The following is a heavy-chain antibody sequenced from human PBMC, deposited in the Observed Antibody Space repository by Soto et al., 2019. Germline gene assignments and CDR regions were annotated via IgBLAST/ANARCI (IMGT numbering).Heavy chain of an antibody. V-gene: IGHV3-23*01. CDR3: VKVVPKEINTIAVAGYFDY. CDR2: ISGSGGST. J-gene: IGHJ4*02. CDR1: GFTFSSYA. Sequence: PGGSLRLSCAASGFTFSSYAMSWVRQAPGKGLEWVSAISGSGGSTYYADSVKGRFTISRDNSKNTLYLQMNSLRAEDTAVYYCVKVVPKEINTIAVAGYFDYWGQGTLVTVSS. D-gene: IGHD6-19*01.